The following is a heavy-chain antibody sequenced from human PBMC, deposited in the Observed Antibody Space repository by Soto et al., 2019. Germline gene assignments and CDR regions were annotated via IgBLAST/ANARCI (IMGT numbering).Heavy chain of an antibody. CDR3: AVSIAAAGLTGWFDP. D-gene: IGHD6-13*01. CDR1: GGSITSYA. V-gene: IGHV1-18*01. Sequence: ASVKVSCKASGGSITSYAVSWVRQAPGQGLEWMGWISAYNGNTNYAQKLQGRVTMTTDTSTSTAYMELRSLRSDDTAVYYCAVSIAAAGLTGWFDPWGQGTLVTVSS. CDR2: ISAYNGNT. J-gene: IGHJ5*02.